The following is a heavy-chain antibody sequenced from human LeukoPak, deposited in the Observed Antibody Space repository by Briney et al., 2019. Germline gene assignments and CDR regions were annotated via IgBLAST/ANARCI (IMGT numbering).Heavy chain of an antibody. V-gene: IGHV4-34*01. CDR1: GGSFSGYY. CDR2: IYHTGAT. Sequence: SETLSLTCAVYGGSFSGYYWGWIRQPPGKGLEWIANIYHTGATYYNPSLKSRVTISVDTSANQSSLKVNSVTAADTAVYYCARPIRSRDNNWFDPWGQGILVTVSS. CDR3: ARPIRSRDNNWFDP. J-gene: IGHJ5*02. D-gene: IGHD3-10*01.